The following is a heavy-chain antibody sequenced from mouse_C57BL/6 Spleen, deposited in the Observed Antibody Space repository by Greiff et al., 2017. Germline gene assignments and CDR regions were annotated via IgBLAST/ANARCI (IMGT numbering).Heavy chain of an antibody. CDR3: ARWVVVAHYFDY. D-gene: IGHD1-1*02. CDR1: GYTFTSYW. CDR2: IDPSDSYT. Sequence: VQLQQPGAELVMPGASVKLSCKASGYTFTSYWMHWVKQRPGQGLEWIGEIDPSDSYTNYNQKFKGKSTLTVDKSSSTAYMQLSSLTSEDSAVYYCARWVVVAHYFDYWGQGTTLTVSS. V-gene: IGHV1-69*01. J-gene: IGHJ2*01.